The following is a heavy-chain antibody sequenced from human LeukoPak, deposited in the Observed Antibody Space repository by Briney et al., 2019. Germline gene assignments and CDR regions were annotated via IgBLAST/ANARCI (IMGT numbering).Heavy chain of an antibody. J-gene: IGHJ5*02. CDR3: ARDVAMVRGVSAGP. CDR1: GYTFTSYG. V-gene: IGHV1-18*01. D-gene: IGHD3-10*01. Sequence: ASVKVSCKASGYTFTSYGISWVRQAPGQGLEWMGWISAYNGNTNYAQKLQGRATMTTDTSTSTAYMELRSLRSDDTAVYYCARDVAMVRGVSAGPWGQGTLVTVSS. CDR2: ISAYNGNT.